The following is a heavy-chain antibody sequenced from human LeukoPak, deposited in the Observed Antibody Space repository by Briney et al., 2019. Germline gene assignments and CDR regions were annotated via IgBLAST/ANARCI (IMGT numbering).Heavy chain of an antibody. Sequence: SETLSLTCTVSGGSISSGGYYWSWIRQPPGKGLEWIEYIYHSGSTYYNPSLKSRVTISVDRSKNQFSLKLSSVTAADTAVYYCARDRYGSGTDAFDIWGQGTMVTVSS. D-gene: IGHD3-10*01. J-gene: IGHJ3*02. V-gene: IGHV4-30-2*01. CDR1: GGSISSGGYY. CDR3: ARDRYGSGTDAFDI. CDR2: IYHSGST.